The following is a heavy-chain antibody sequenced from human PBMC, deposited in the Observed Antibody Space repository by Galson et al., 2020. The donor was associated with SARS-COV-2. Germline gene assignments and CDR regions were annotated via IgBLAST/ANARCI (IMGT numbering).Heavy chain of an antibody. Sequence: SETLSLTCTVSTDSISNFLWTWIRQPPGKGLQWIGDIHYSGSTNYNPSLKSRVTMSLDTSMKHFSLKLPSVTVADTAVFYCARGAGMMSSGKYFDLWGRGTLGTVSS. CDR1: TDSISNFL. V-gene: IGHV4-59*08. D-gene: IGHD1-26*01. J-gene: IGHJ2*01. CDR3: ARGAGMMSSGKYFDL. CDR2: IHYSGST.